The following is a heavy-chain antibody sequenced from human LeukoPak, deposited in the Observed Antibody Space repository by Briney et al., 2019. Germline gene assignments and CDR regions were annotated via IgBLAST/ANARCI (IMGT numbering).Heavy chain of an antibody. CDR1: GGSISSSSYY. Sequence: SETLSLTCTVSGGSISSSSYYWSWIRQPPGEGLEWIGYFYYSGSNNYNPSLKIPVTIAVDTSKNHFSLKFISVAATDAAVYYCAREGREAAGGKNWYFDLWGRSTLVTVSS. CDR2: FYYSGSN. CDR3: AREGREAAGGKNWYFDL. D-gene: IGHD6-13*01. V-gene: IGHV4-61*03. J-gene: IGHJ2*01.